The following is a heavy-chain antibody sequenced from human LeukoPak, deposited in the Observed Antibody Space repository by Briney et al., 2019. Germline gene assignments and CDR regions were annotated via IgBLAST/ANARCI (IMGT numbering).Heavy chain of an antibody. J-gene: IGHJ4*02. CDR3: ASGGPGGYYPSY. CDR1: GGSISIYY. Sequence: KASETLSLTCTVSGGSISIYYWSWLREPPGEGLEWIGYIYYSESTNYNPSLKSRVTISVDTSKNQFSLKLSSVTAADTAVYYCASGGPGGYYPSYWGQGTLVTVSS. V-gene: IGHV4-59*08. D-gene: IGHD3-3*01. CDR2: IYYSEST.